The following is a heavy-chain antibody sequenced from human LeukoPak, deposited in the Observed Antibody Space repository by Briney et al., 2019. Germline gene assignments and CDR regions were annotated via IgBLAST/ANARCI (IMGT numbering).Heavy chain of an antibody. V-gene: IGHV4-39*07. Sequence: SETLSLTCTVSGGSITSGDYLWNWIRQPPGKGLEWIGSIYYSGSTYYNPSLKSRVTISVDTSKNQFSLKLSSVTAADTAVYYCARDGGSYGFRRTYYFDYWGQGTLVTVSS. CDR2: IYYSGST. CDR3: ARDGGSYGFRRTYYFDY. D-gene: IGHD1-26*01. J-gene: IGHJ4*02. CDR1: GGSITSGDYL.